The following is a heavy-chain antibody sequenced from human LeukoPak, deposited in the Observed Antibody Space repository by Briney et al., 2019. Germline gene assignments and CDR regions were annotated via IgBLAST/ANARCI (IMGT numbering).Heavy chain of an antibody. CDR1: GFTFSSYA. D-gene: IGHD7-27*01. CDR2: ISGSGGTT. CDR3: AKNWGALNYMDV. J-gene: IGHJ6*03. V-gene: IGHV3-23*01. Sequence: PGGSLRLSCAASGFTFSSYAMSWVRQARGKGLEWVSGISGSGGTTYYADSVKGRFTISRDNSKNTLYLQMNSLRAEDTAVYYCAKNWGALNYMDVWGKGTTVTVSS.